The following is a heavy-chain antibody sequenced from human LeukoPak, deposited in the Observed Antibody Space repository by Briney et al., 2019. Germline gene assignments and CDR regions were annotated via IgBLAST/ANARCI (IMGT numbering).Heavy chain of an antibody. CDR3: ARALTTLTYEGY. CDR2: ISGSNSYI. D-gene: IGHD1-1*01. Sequence: GGSLRLSCAASGFTFSSYTMHWIRQAPGKGLEWVSSISGSNSYIFYADSVRGRFTVSRDNAKDSLYLQMNSLRAEDTAVYYCARALTTLTYEGYWGQGTLVTVSS. CDR1: GFTFSSYT. V-gene: IGHV3-21*01. J-gene: IGHJ4*02.